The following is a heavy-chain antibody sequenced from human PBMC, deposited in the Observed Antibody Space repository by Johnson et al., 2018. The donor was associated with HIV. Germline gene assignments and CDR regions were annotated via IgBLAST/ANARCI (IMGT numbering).Heavy chain of an antibody. V-gene: IGHV3-30*04. Sequence: QMLLVESGGGVVQPGRSLRLSCTASGFTFSSYTIYWVRQTPGKGLEWVAFIRYDGGTTDYAYAVKGRFTISRDTSRNTLYLEMNSLRAEDTAVYYCAREQLDQDYNYDSGDYGGVSFDIWGPGTVVTVSS. J-gene: IGHJ3*02. CDR1: GFTFSSYT. D-gene: IGHD3-22*01. CDR2: IRYDGGTT. CDR3: AREQLDQDYNYDSGDYGGVSFDI.